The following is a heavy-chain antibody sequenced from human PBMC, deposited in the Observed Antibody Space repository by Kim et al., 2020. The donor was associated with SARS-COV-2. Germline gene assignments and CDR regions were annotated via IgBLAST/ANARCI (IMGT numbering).Heavy chain of an antibody. D-gene: IGHD2-21*02. V-gene: IGHV1-69*13. CDR1: GGTFSSYA. Sequence: SVKVSCKASGGTFSSYAISWVRQAPGQGLEWMGGIIPIFGTANYAQKFQGRVTITADESTSTAYMELSSLRSEDTAVYYCARDYCGGDCSSNWFDPWGQGTLVTVSS. CDR2: IIPIFGTA. CDR3: ARDYCGGDCSSNWFDP. J-gene: IGHJ5*02.